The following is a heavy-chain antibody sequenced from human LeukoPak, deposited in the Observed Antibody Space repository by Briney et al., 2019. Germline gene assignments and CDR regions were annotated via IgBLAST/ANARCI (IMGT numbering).Heavy chain of an antibody. D-gene: IGHD3-22*01. J-gene: IGHJ2*01. Sequence: GGSLRLSCAASGFTFSSYWMNWVRQAPGKGLEWVSTVTSSADATHYADSVKGRFTISRDNSKNTLYLQMNSLRVDDTAMYYCAKERGRSWLLPDWYFDVWGRGTLVSVSS. CDR3: AKERGRSWLLPDWYFDV. CDR1: GFTFSSYW. CDR2: VTSSADAT. V-gene: IGHV3-23*01.